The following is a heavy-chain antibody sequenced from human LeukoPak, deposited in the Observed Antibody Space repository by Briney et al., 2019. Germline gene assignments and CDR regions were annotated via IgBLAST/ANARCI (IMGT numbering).Heavy chain of an antibody. CDR1: GGSISSSSYY. J-gene: IGHJ4*02. CDR2: IYYSGST. CDR3: ARHNYDILTGYQYYFDY. V-gene: IGHV4-39*01. D-gene: IGHD3-9*01. Sequence: SETLSLTCTVSGGSISSSSYYWGWIRQPPGKGLEWIGSIYYSGSTYYNPSLKSRVTISVDTSKNQFSLKLRSVTAADTAVYYCARHNYDILTGYQYYFDYWGQGTLVTVSS.